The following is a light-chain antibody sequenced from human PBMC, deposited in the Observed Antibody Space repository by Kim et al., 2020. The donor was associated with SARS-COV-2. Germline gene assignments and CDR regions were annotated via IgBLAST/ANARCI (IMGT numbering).Light chain of an antibody. CDR1: RSVTNNY. CDR3: HQYGSSPQT. CDR2: GPS. V-gene: IGKV3-20*01. Sequence: EIVLTQSPGTLSLSPGEGVTLSCRASRSVTNNYLAWYQQKPGQPPRLLIYGPSSRATGIPDRFSGSGSETDFTLTISRLEPEDFAIYYCHQYGSSPQTFGQGAKVDIK. J-gene: IGKJ1*01.